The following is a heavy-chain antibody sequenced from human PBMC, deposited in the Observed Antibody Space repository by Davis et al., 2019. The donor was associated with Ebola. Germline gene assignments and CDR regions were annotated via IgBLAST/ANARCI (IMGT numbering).Heavy chain of an antibody. D-gene: IGHD4-23*01. J-gene: IGHJ4*02. CDR3: AQQLGDYGGNALRY. Sequence: LSLTCTVSGGSISSTTYYMSWIRQAPGKGPEWVSSISSSASYKNYADSVKGRFTISRDDAKKSLYLQMDSLRAEDTAVYYCAQQLGDYGGNALRYWGQGTLVTVSS. CDR1: GGSISSTTYY. CDR2: ISSSASYK. V-gene: IGHV3-11*06.